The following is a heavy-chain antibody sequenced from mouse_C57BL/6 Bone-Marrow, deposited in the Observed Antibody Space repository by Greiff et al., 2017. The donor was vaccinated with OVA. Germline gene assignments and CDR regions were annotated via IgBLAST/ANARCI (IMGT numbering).Heavy chain of an antibody. Sequence: EVQRVESGGGLVKPGGSLKLSCAASGFTFSDYGMHWVRQAPEKGLEWVAYISSGSSTIYYADTVKGRFTISRDNAKNTLFLQMTRLRSEDTAMYCCARAGYYAWFSYGGQGTVITVSA. J-gene: IGHJ3*01. CDR1: GFTFSDYG. CDR2: ISSGSSTI. CDR3: ARAGYYAWFSY. V-gene: IGHV5-17*01. D-gene: IGHD1-1*02.